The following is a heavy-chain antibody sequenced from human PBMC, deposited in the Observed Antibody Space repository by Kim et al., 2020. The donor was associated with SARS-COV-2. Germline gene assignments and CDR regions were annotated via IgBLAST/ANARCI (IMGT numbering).Heavy chain of an antibody. J-gene: IGHJ4*02. D-gene: IGHD4-17*01. V-gene: IGHV3-11*04. Sequence: YDADAVKGRFTISRDNAKNSLYLQMNSLRAEDTAVYYCARDPLYGDGPDYWGQGTLVTVSS. CDR3: ARDPLYGDGPDY.